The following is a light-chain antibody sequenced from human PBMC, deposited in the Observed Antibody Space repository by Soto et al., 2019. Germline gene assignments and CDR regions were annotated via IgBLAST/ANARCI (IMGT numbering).Light chain of an antibody. CDR1: QTISSNF. Sequence: EIVLTQSPGTLSLSPGDTATLSCRASQTISSNFLAWYQQTPGQAPRLLIYTFSTTATGVPVRFSGGGSGTDFTLTITSLETDDYAVYYCQQCGSSPWTFGQGTKVEIK. V-gene: IGKV3-20*01. CDR2: TFS. J-gene: IGKJ1*01. CDR3: QQCGSSPWT.